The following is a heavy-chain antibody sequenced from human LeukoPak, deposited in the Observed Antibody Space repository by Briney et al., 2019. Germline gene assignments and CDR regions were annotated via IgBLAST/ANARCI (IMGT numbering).Heavy chain of an antibody. Sequence: GGSLRLSCAASGFTFNNYGMHWVRQAPGKGLEWVAVISYDGSHKYYADSVKGRFTISRDNSKNTLYLQMNSLRGEDTTVYYCATTGTTATTARVDVWGQGTTVTVSS. CDR3: ATTGTTATTARVDV. D-gene: IGHD4-17*01. J-gene: IGHJ6*02. CDR2: ISYDGSHK. V-gene: IGHV3-30*03. CDR1: GFTFNNYG.